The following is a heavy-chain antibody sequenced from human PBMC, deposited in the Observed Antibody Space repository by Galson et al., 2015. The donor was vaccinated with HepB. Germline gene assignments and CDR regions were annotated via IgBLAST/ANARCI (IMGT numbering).Heavy chain of an antibody. CDR3: ARVIGHDYGDYEQPPNWFDP. V-gene: IGHV4-59*01. CDR1: GGSISSYY. D-gene: IGHD4-17*01. Sequence: ETLSLTCTVSGGSISSYYWSWIRQPPGKGLEWIGYIYYSGSTNYNPSLKSRVTISVDTSKNQFSLKLSSVTAADTAVYYCARVIGHDYGDYEQPPNWFDPWGQGTLVTVPS. J-gene: IGHJ5*02. CDR2: IYYSGST.